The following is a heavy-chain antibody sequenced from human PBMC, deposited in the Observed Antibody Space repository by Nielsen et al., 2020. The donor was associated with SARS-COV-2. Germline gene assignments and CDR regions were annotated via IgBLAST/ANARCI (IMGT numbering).Heavy chain of an antibody. CDR1: GGSISSGGYY. D-gene: IGHD6-6*01. Sequence: SETLSLTCTVSGGSISSGGYYWSWIRQHPGKGLEWIGYIYYSGSTYYNPSLKSRVTISVDTSKNQFSLKLSSVTAADTAVYYCARRGAGSSSGFDYWGQGTLVTVSS. CDR3: ARRGAGSSSGFDY. J-gene: IGHJ4*02. CDR2: IYYSGST. V-gene: IGHV4-31*03.